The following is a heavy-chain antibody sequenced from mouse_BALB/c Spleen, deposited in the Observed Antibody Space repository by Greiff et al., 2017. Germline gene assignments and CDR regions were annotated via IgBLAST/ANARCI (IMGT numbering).Heavy chain of an antibody. D-gene: IGHD2-3*01. V-gene: IGHV5-4*02. J-gene: IGHJ3*01. Sequence: DVMLVESGGGLVKPGGSLKLSCAASGFTFSDYYMYWVRQTPEKRLEWVATISDGGSYTYYPDSVKGRFTISRDNAKNNLYLQMSSLKSEDTAMYYCAREYDGYSSWFAYWGQGTLVTVSA. CDR2: ISDGGSYT. CDR3: AREYDGYSSWFAY. CDR1: GFTFSDYY.